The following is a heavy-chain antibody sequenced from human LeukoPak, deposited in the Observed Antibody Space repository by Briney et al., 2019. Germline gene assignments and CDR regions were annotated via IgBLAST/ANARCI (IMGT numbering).Heavy chain of an antibody. V-gene: IGHV1-69*05. D-gene: IGHD5-24*01. CDR3: ASCRWLQFRVHGYYFDY. J-gene: IGHJ4*02. Sequence: VASVKVSCKASGYTFTSYYMHWVRQAPGQGLEWMGGIIPIFGTANYAQKFQGRVTITTDESTSTAYMELSSLRSEDTAVYYCASCRWLQFRVHGYYFDYWGQGTLVTVSS. CDR2: IIPIFGTA. CDR1: GYTFTSYY.